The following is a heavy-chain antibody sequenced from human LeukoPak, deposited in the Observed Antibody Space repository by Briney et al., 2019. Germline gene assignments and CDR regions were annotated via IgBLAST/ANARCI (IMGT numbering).Heavy chain of an antibody. D-gene: IGHD2-15*01. J-gene: IGHJ3*02. CDR1: GGSISSSSSY. CDR3: ARYCSGGSCSVSGAFDI. Sequence: SETLSLTCTVSGGSISSSSSYWGWIRQPPGKGLEWIGTIYYSGSTYYNPSLKSRVTISVDTSKNQFSLKLSSVTAADTAVYYCARYCSGGSCSVSGAFDIWGQGTMVTVSS. CDR2: IYYSGST. V-gene: IGHV4-39*01.